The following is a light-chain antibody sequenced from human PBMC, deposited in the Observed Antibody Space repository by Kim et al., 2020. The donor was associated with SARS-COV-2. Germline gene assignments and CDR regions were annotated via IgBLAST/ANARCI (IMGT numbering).Light chain of an antibody. Sequence: SALLGNRVPITCRESQSVSIYLSWYQQKPGKAPKLLIYTASSLYSGVPSRFSGGGSGTDFTLTISSLQPEDFATYYCQQSYSTPGTFGQGTKLE. CDR1: QSVSIY. CDR2: TAS. V-gene: IGKV1-39*01. J-gene: IGKJ2*01. CDR3: QQSYSTPGT.